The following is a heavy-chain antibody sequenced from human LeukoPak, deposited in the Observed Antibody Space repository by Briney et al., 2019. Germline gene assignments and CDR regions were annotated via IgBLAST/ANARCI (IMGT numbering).Heavy chain of an antibody. J-gene: IGHJ4*02. CDR1: GGSISSSNW. Sequence: PSGTLSLTCAVSGGSISSSNWWSWVRQPPGKGLEWIGEIYHSGSTNYNPSLKSRVTISVDTSKNQFSLKLSSVTAADTAVYYCARSWVRYYYDSSGYYSPELDWGQGTLVTVSS. CDR3: ARSWVRYYYDSSGYYSPELD. V-gene: IGHV4-4*02. D-gene: IGHD3-22*01. CDR2: IYHSGST.